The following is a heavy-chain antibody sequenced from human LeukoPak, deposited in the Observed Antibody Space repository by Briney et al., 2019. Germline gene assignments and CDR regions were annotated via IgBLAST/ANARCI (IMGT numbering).Heavy chain of an antibody. Sequence: SETLSLTCTVSGGSISSYYWSWIRQPPGKGLEWIGYIYYSGSTNYNPSLKSRVTISVDTSKNQFSLKLSSVTAADTAVYYCATGDYYYYFDCWGQGTLVTVSS. J-gene: IGHJ4*02. D-gene: IGHD2-21*02. CDR1: GGSISSYY. CDR3: ATGDYYYYFDC. V-gene: IGHV4-59*01. CDR2: IYYSGST.